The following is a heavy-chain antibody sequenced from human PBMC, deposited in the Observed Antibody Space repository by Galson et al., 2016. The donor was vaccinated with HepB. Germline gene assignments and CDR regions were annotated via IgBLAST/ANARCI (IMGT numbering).Heavy chain of an antibody. CDR2: INIDGGGDTP. CDR3: AKDRCTGGSCTFFDF. Sequence: SLRLSCAASGFTFEIHGMSWIRQAPGKGLEWVSSINIDGGGDTPYYTDSVKGRFIVSSDNSKKMVYLEMTDLRADDTAMYYCAKDRCTGGSCTFFDFWGQGALVTVAS. D-gene: IGHD2-8*02. V-gene: IGHV3-23*01. J-gene: IGHJ4*02. CDR1: GFTFEIHG.